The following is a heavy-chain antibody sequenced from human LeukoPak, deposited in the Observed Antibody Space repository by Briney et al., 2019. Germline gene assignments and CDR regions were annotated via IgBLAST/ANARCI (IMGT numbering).Heavy chain of an antibody. Sequence: GGSLRLSCAASGFTFSSYSMNWVRQAPGKGLEWVSYISSSSSTIYYADSVKGRFTISRDNAKNSLYLQMNSLRAEDTAVYYCARESTRGIAAAGVKGVDYWGQGTLVTVSS. CDR3: ARESTRGIAAAGVKGVDY. CDR1: GFTFSSYS. V-gene: IGHV3-48*04. J-gene: IGHJ4*02. CDR2: ISSSSSTI. D-gene: IGHD6-13*01.